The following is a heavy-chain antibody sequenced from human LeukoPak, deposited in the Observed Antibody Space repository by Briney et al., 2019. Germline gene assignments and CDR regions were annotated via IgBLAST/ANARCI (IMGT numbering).Heavy chain of an antibody. CDR2: IYSTGDT. CDR1: GGSINAYY. V-gene: IGHV4-59*01. J-gene: IGHJ6*02. Sequence: SETLSLTCTVSGGSINAYYWSWIRQPPGKGLEWIGYIYSTGDTCYNPSLKSRVTMSVDTSQNQFSLNLRSVTAADTALYYCARATNVDYFFYYGMDVWGQGTTVIVSS. CDR3: ARATNVDYFFYYGMDV. D-gene: IGHD2/OR15-2a*01.